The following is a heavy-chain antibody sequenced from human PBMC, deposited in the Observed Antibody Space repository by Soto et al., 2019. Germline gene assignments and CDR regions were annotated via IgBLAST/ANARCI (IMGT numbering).Heavy chain of an antibody. CDR1: GFTVSSNY. J-gene: IGHJ5*02. Sequence: EVQLVESGGGLVQPGGSLRLSCAASGFTVSSNYMSWVRQAPGKGLEWVSVIYSGGSTYYADSVKGRFTISRDNSKNTLYLQMNSLGAEDTAVYYCARGSASGYYRHLDWFDPWGQGTLVTVSS. CDR2: IYSGGST. V-gene: IGHV3-66*01. D-gene: IGHD3-22*01. CDR3: ARGSASGYYRHLDWFDP.